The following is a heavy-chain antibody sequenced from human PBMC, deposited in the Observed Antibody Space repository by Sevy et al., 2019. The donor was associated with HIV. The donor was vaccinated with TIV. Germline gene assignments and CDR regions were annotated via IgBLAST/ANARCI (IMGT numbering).Heavy chain of an antibody. J-gene: IGHJ4*02. CDR2: ISYDGRNK. CDR3: ARGPVPIAAAGTYFDY. Sequence: GESLKISCAASGFTFSSYAMYWVRQAPGKGLEWVAVISYDGRNKYYADSVKGRFTISRENSKNTMYLQMNSLRAEDTAMYYCARGPVPIAAAGTYFDYWGQATLVTVSS. V-gene: IGHV3-30*04. D-gene: IGHD6-13*01. CDR1: GFTFSSYA.